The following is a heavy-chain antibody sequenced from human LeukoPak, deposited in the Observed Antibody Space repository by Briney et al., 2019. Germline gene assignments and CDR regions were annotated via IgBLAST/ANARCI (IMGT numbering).Heavy chain of an antibody. J-gene: IGHJ4*02. Sequence: GGSLRLSCAAFEFSVSRSNMSWVRQAPGKGLEWVSVIYSGGNTFYTDSVKGRFTISIDNSKNTLWLQMNSLRVEDTAVYYCARCMYSRGFDYWGQGTLVTVSS. CDR3: ARCMYSRGFDY. CDR2: IYSGGNT. CDR1: EFSVSRSN. D-gene: IGHD1-26*01. V-gene: IGHV3-53*01.